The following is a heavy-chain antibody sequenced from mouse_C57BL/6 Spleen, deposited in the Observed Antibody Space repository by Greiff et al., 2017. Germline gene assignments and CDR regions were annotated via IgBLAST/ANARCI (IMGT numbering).Heavy chain of an antibody. CDR1: GYAFSSYW. CDR2: IYPGDGDT. D-gene: IGHD1-1*01. CDR3: ARANIITTGWYFDV. V-gene: IGHV1-80*01. Sequence: VQVVESGAELVKPGASVKISCKASGYAFSSYWMNWVKQRPGKGLEWIGQIYPGDGDTNYNGKFKGKATLTADKSSSTAYMQLSSLTSADSAVYFCARANIITTGWYFDVWGTGTTVTVSS. J-gene: IGHJ1*03.